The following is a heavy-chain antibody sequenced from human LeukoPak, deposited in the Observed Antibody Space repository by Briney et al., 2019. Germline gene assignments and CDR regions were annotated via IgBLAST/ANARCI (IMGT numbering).Heavy chain of an antibody. Sequence: GGSLRLSCAASRFTFDEYGMSWVRQTAGKGLEWVSGINWNGRSIGYADSVKGRFTVSRDNAKNSLYLQMNSLRAEDTAVYYCARDIYYYDSSGYYYPGGSDCWGQGTLVTVSS. D-gene: IGHD3-22*01. CDR1: RFTFDEYG. CDR2: INWNGRSI. J-gene: IGHJ4*02. CDR3: ARDIYYYDSSGYYYPGGSDC. V-gene: IGHV3-20*04.